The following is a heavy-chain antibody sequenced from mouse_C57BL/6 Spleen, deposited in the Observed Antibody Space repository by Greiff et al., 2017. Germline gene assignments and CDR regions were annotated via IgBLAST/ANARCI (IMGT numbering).Heavy chain of an antibody. D-gene: IGHD4-1*01. J-gene: IGHJ3*01. CDR1: GYAFRSYW. V-gene: IGHV1-80*01. CDR3: ARGTGFAY. CDR2: IYPGDGDT. Sequence: VQLQQSGAELVKPGASVKISCKASGYAFRSYWMNWVKQRPGKGLEWIGLIYPGDGDTNYNGKFKGKATLTADKSSSTAYMQLSSLTSDDSAVYFCARGTGFAYWGQGTLVTVSA.